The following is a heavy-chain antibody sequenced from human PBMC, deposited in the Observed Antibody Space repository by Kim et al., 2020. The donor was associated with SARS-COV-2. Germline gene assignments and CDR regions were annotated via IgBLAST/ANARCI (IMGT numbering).Heavy chain of an antibody. V-gene: IGHV6-1*01. CDR3: ARAGGYSSSSEFDY. Sequence: AVSVKSRITTNPGTSKNQFSLQLNSVTPEDTAVYYCARAGGYSSSSEFDYWGQGTLVTVSS. J-gene: IGHJ4*02. D-gene: IGHD6-13*01.